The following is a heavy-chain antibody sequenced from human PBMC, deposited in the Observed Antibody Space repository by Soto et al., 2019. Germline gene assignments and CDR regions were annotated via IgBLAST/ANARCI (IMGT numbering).Heavy chain of an antibody. V-gene: IGHV3-30*18. CDR1: GFTFSSYG. CDR3: AKDPLAVAGTFDY. CDR2: ISYDGSNK. J-gene: IGHJ4*02. Sequence: QVQLVESGGGVVQPGRSLRLSCAASGFTFSSYGMHWVRQAPGKGLEWVAVISYDGSNKYYADSVKGRFTISRDNSKNTLYLQMNSLIAEDTAVYYCAKDPLAVAGTFDYWGQGTLVTVSS. D-gene: IGHD6-19*01.